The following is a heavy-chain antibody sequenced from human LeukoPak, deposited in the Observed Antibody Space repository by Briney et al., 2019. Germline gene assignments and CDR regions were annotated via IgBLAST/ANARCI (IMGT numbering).Heavy chain of an antibody. D-gene: IGHD5-18*01. J-gene: IGHJ4*02. CDR1: GGSISSYY. CDR2: IYYRRST. CDR3: ARGGYSYVPY. Sequence: SETLSLTCTVSGGSISSYYWRWIGPPPGRGWEWIGYIYYRRSTIYNPSLKSRVTISLDTSKNQFSLKLSSVTAADTAVYYCARGGYSYVPYWGQGTLVAVSS. V-gene: IGHV4-59*01.